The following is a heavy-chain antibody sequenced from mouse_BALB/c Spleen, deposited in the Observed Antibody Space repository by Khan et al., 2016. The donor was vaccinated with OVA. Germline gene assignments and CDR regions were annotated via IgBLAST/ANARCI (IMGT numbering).Heavy chain of an antibody. CDR1: GFALTSYG. Sequence: QVQLQQSGPGLVAPSQSLSITCTVSGFALTSYGVHWVRQPPGKGLEWLGVIWAGGSTNYNSALMSRLTISKDNSKSQVFLKMNSLQTDDTAMYXCARFHDGYYYNVDYWGQGTSVTVSS. D-gene: IGHD2-3*01. J-gene: IGHJ4*01. V-gene: IGHV2-9*02. CDR2: IWAGGST. CDR3: ARFHDGYYYNVDY.